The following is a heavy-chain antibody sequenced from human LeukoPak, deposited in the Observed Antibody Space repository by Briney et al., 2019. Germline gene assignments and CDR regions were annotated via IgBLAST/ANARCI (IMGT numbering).Heavy chain of an antibody. CDR1: GYSFNDYF. Sequence: ASVKVSCKASGYSFNDYFLHWVRQAPGQGPEWMGWINPNSGGTNYAQKFQGRVTMTRDTSISTAYMELSRLRSDDTAVYYCARDLGYCSSTSCDNWFDPWGQGTLVTVSS. CDR3: ARDLGYCSSTSCDNWFDP. D-gene: IGHD2-2*01. J-gene: IGHJ5*02. CDR2: INPNSGGT. V-gene: IGHV1-2*02.